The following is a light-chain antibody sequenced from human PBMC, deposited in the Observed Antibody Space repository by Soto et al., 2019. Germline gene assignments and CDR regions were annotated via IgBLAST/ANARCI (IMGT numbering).Light chain of an antibody. CDR3: QQYNNWPLP. J-gene: IGKJ4*01. Sequence: EIVMTQSPATLSVSPGERATLSCRASQSVSSNLAWYQQKPGQANRLLIYGASTRATGIPARFSGSGSGTEFTLTISSLQSEDFAVYYCQQYNNWPLPFGGGTKVDIX. V-gene: IGKV3-15*01. CDR1: QSVSSN. CDR2: GAS.